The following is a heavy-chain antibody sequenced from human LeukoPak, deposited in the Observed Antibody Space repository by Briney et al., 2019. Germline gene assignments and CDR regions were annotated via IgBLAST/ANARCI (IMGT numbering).Heavy chain of an antibody. Sequence: GGSLRLSCAASGFTFSDYYMSWIRQAPGKGLEWVSYISSSGSTIYYADSVKGRFTISRDNAKNSLYLQMNSLRVEDTAVYYCARDGVHYDSSGYYRYYFDLWGQGTLVTVSS. CDR3: ARDGVHYDSSGYYRYYFDL. CDR2: ISSSGSTI. D-gene: IGHD3-22*01. J-gene: IGHJ4*02. V-gene: IGHV3-11*04. CDR1: GFTFSDYY.